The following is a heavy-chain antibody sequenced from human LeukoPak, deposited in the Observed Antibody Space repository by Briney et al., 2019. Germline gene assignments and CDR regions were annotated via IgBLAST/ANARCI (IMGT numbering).Heavy chain of an antibody. J-gene: IGHJ6*02. CDR3: ARDWRGKTYYYGSGSYHYGMDV. V-gene: IGHV4-59*06. CDR2: IYYSGST. Sequence: PSETLSLTCTVSGGSISSYYWSWIRQPPGKGLEWIGYIYYSGSTYYNPSLKSRVTISVDTSKSQFSLKLSSVTAADTAVYYCARDWRGKTYYYGSGSYHYGMDVWGQGTTVTVSS. CDR1: GGSISSYY. D-gene: IGHD3-10*01.